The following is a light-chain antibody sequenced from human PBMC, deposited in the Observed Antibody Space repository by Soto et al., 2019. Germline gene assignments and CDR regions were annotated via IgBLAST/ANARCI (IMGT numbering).Light chain of an antibody. V-gene: IGLV3-1*01. Sequence: SYELTQPPSVSVSPGQTASITCSGDKLGDKYACWYQQKPGQSPVLVIYQDSKRPSGIPERFSGSNSGNTATLTISGTQAMDEADYYCQAWDSSTVVFGVGPKVTVL. J-gene: IGLJ2*01. CDR3: QAWDSSTVV. CDR2: QDS. CDR1: KLGDKY.